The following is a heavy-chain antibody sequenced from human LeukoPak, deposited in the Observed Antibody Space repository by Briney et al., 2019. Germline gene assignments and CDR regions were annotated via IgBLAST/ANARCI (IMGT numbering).Heavy chain of an antibody. V-gene: IGHV3-23*01. Sequence: PGGSLRLSCAASGFTFSSYAMSWVRQAPGKGLEWVSAISGSGGSTYYADSVKGRFTISRDNSKNTLYLQMNSLRAEDTAVYYCAKPPKQQLDAEYFQHWGQGTLVTVSS. CDR2: ISGSGGST. D-gene: IGHD6-13*01. CDR3: AKPPKQQLDAEYFQH. CDR1: GFTFSSYA. J-gene: IGHJ1*01.